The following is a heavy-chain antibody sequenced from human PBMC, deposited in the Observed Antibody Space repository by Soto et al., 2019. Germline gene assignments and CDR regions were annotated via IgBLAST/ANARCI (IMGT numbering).Heavy chain of an antibody. Sequence: SETLSLTCTVSGGSISSYYWSWIRQPPGKGLEWIGYIYYSGSTNYNPSLKSRVTISVDTSKNQFSLKLSSVTAADTAVYYCARNPSRLLRWFDPWGQGTLVTAPQ. D-gene: IGHD1-26*01. CDR3: ARNPSRLLRWFDP. CDR1: GGSISSYY. V-gene: IGHV4-59*01. J-gene: IGHJ5*02. CDR2: IYYSGST.